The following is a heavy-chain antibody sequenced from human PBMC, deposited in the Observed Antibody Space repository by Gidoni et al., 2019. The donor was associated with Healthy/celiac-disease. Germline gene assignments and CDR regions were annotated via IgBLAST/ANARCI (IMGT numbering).Heavy chain of an antibody. CDR2: IYYSGST. CDR1: GGSISSYY. CDR3: ARTTDSSSWEIDY. D-gene: IGHD6-13*01. Sequence: QVQLQESGPGLVKPSETLSRNCTVSGGSISSYYWSWIRQTPGKGLEWSGYIYYSGSTNYNPALKSLVTIPVDTSKNPFSLKLSSVTASDTAVYYCARTTDSSSWEIDYWGQGTLVTVSS. J-gene: IGHJ4*02. V-gene: IGHV4-59*01.